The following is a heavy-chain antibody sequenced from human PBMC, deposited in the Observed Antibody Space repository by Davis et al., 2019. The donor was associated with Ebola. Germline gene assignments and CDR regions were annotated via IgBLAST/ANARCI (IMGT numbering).Heavy chain of an antibody. V-gene: IGHV4-59*12. CDR2: IYYSGST. D-gene: IGHD6-6*01. CDR3: ARCSLGQLVYLTHYPNGVEV. J-gene: IGHJ6*04. CDR1: GGSISSYY. Sequence: MPSETLSLTCTVSGGSISSYYWSWIRQPPGKGLEWIGYIYYSGSTNYNPSLKSRVTISVDTSKNQFSLKLSSVTAADTAVCYCARCSLGQLVYLTHYPNGVEVLSKGTTDTVSS.